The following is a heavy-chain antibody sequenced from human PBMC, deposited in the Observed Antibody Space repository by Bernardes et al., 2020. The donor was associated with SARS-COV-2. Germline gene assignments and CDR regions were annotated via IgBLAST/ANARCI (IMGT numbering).Heavy chain of an antibody. D-gene: IGHD6-19*01. CDR3: ARGSGNYYFDN. Sequence: GWSLRLSCATSGFIFSNYWMHWVRQAPGKGLVWVSRINGDGRNINYADSVKGRFTISRDNAKSTLYLEMSSPRVEDTAVYYCARGSGNYYFDNWGQGTPVTVSS. V-gene: IGHV3-74*01. J-gene: IGHJ4*02. CDR1: GFIFSNYW. CDR2: INGDGRNI.